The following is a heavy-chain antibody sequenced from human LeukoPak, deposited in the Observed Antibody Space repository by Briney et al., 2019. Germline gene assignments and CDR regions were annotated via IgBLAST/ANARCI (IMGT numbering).Heavy chain of an antibody. CDR1: GYTFTGYY. CDR2: INPSGGST. Sequence: ASVKVSCKASGYTFTGYYMHWVRQAPGQGLEWMGIINPSGGSTSYAQKFQGRVTMTRDMSTSTVYMELSSLRSEDTAVYYCARGAIFGYYYYYYMDVWGKGTTVTVS. D-gene: IGHD2-2*02. CDR3: ARGAIFGYYYYYYMDV. J-gene: IGHJ6*03. V-gene: IGHV1-46*01.